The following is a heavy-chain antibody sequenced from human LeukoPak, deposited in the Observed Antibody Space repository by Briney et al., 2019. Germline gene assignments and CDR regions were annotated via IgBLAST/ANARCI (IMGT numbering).Heavy chain of an antibody. CDR1: GGSISSYY. J-gene: IGHJ4*02. D-gene: IGHD1-26*01. Sequence: PSETLSLTCTVSGGSISSYYWSWLRQPPGKGLEWVGYIYYSGSTNYNPSLKSRVTISVDTSKNQFSLKLSSVTAADTAVYYCARGGAAFDYWGQGTLVTVSS. CDR3: ARGGAAFDY. V-gene: IGHV4-59*01. CDR2: IYYSGST.